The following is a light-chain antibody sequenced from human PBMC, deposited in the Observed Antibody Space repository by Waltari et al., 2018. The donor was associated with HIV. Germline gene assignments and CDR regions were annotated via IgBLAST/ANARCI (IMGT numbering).Light chain of an antibody. J-gene: IGLJ2*01. CDR1: NIGSRS. V-gene: IGLV3-21*04. CDR3: QVWDGDSNHVV. Sequence: SSMLTQPPSVSVPPGETARITCEGDNIGSRSVQWYQQKAGQAPVLVIYYDIDRPSGIPERFSGSNSDNTATLTISRVEAGDEADYYCQVWDGDSNHVVFGGGTKLTVL. CDR2: YDI.